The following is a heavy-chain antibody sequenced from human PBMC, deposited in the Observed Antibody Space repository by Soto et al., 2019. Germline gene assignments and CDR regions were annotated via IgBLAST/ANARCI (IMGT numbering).Heavy chain of an antibody. V-gene: IGHV5-51*01. CDR3: ARFRAPRRQRLSMSFHL. Sequence: PGETLKISCKASGYDFTTYWIAWVRQTPGKGMEWMGMIYPDDSDIRYNQSFRGRVTISADKSITSSCVQWGSVKASDSALYYCARFRAPRRQRLSMSFHLWGLGTLVTVSS. CDR2: IYPDDSDI. D-gene: IGHD6-25*01. J-gene: IGHJ4*03. CDR1: GYDFTTYW.